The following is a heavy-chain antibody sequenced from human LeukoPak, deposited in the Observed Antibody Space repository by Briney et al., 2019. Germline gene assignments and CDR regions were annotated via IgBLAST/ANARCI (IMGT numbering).Heavy chain of an antibody. CDR2: INHGGST. J-gene: IGHJ4*02. Sequence: KPSETLSLTCAVYGGSFSGSYWSWIRQPPGKGLEWIGEINHGGSTNYNPSLKSRLTISVDTSKNQFSLKLSSVTAADTAVYYCAREGVYYDILAAYYRPYYFDFWGQGTLVTVYS. V-gene: IGHV4-34*01. D-gene: IGHD3-9*01. CDR1: GGSFSGSY. CDR3: AREGVYYDILAAYYRPYYFDF.